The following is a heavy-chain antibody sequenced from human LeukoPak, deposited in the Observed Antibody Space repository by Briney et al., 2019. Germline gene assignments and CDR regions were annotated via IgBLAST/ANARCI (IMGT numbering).Heavy chain of an antibody. J-gene: IGHJ4*02. CDR3: ARDFGGLRYFDY. CDR2: IYSGGST. V-gene: IGHV3-66*02. CDR1: GFTVSSNY. D-gene: IGHD5-12*01. Sequence: GXSLRLSCAASGFTVSSNYMSWVRQAPGVGLEWVSVIYSGGSTYYSDSVKGRFTISRENSKNTLYLQMNSLRAEDTAVYYCARDFGGLRYFDYWGQGTLVTVSS.